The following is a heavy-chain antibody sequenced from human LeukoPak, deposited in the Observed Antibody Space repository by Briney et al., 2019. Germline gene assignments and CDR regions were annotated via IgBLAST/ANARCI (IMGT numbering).Heavy chain of an antibody. CDR3: ARPGFGGYSSSWYEIDAFDI. V-gene: IGHV5-51*01. CDR1: GYSFTNHW. CDR2: IYPGDSDT. J-gene: IGHJ3*02. D-gene: IGHD6-13*01. Sequence: GESLKISCRGSGYSFTNHWIDWVRQMPGKGLEWMGIIYPGDSDTRYSPSFQGQVTISADKSISTAYLQWSGLKASDTAVYYCARPGFGGYSSSWYEIDAFDIWGQGTMVTVSS.